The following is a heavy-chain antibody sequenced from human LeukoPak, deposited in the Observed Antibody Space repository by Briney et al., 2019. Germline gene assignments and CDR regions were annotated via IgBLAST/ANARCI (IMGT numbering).Heavy chain of an antibody. CDR3: AKLPVIVGATTSNAFDI. V-gene: IGHV3-30*02. CDR1: GFTFSSYG. CDR2: IWYDGSNK. D-gene: IGHD1-26*01. J-gene: IGHJ3*02. Sequence: GGSLRLSCAASGFTFSSYGMHWVRQAPGKGLEWVAVIWYDGSNKYYADSVKGRFTISRDNSKNTLYLQMNSLRAEDTAVYYCAKLPVIVGATTSNAFDIWGQGTMVTVSS.